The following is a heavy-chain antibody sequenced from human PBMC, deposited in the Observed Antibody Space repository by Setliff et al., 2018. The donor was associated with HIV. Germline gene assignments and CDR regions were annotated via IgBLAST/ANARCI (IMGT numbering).Heavy chain of an antibody. J-gene: IGHJ4*02. CDR3: AREGGGHTSHGPTYY. D-gene: IGHD3-16*01. CDR1: GYSFTSYW. V-gene: IGHV5-51*01. Sequence: GESLKISCKGSGYSFTSYWIGWVRQMPGKGLEWMGIVYPGDSDTRYSPSFQGQVTISADKSISTAYLQWSSLKASDTAVYYCAREGGGHTSHGPTYYWGQGTLVTVSS. CDR2: VYPGDSDT.